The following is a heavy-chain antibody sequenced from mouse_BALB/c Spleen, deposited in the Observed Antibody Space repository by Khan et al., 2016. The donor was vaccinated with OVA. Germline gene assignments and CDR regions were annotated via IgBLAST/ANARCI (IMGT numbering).Heavy chain of an antibody. J-gene: IGHJ4*01. CDR2: ISSTGST. CDR3: ARSLYYSYGYALDC. CDR1: GHAITSDYA. Sequence: EVKLEESGPGLVKPSQSLSLTCTVTGHAITSDYAWNWIRQFPGNKLEWMGYISSTGSTSYNPSLKSRISITRDTSKNQFFLQLKSVTTEDTATYYCARSLYYSYGYALDCWGRGTSVTVSS. V-gene: IGHV3-2*02. D-gene: IGHD2-14*01.